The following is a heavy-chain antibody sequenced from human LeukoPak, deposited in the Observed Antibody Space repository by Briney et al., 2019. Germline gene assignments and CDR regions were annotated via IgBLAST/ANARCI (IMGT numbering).Heavy chain of an antibody. J-gene: IGHJ4*02. CDR3: AREGEGGFDY. D-gene: IGHD3-16*01. V-gene: IGHV3-7*01. CDR2: IKQDGSEK. CDR1: GFTFSSYW. Sequence: GPLRLSCAASGFTFSSYWMSWVRQAPGKGLEWVANIKQDGSEKSYVDSVKGRFTISRDNAKNSLYLQMNNLRAEDTAVYYCAREGEGGFDYWGQGTLVTVSS.